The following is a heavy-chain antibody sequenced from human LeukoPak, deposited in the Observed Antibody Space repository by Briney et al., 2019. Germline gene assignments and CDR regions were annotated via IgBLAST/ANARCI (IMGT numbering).Heavy chain of an antibody. J-gene: IGHJ4*02. D-gene: IGHD6-6*01. V-gene: IGHV3-23*01. CDR1: GFTFSSYW. CDR2: ISGSGGST. CDR3: AKTLSSSSLYYFDY. Sequence: PGGSLRLSCAASGFTFSSYWMSWVRQAPGKGLEWVSAISGSGGSTYYADSVKGRFTISGDNSKNTLYLQMNSLRAEDTAVYYCAKTLSSSSLYYFDYWGQGTLVTVSS.